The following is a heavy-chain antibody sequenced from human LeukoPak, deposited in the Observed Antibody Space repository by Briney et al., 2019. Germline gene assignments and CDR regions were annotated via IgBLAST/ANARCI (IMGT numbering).Heavy chain of an antibody. V-gene: IGHV4-34*01. D-gene: IGHD2-2*03. CDR2: INHSGST. Sequence: SETLSLTCAVYGGSFSGYYWSWIRQPPGKGLEWIGEINHSGSTNYNPSLKSRVTISVDTSKNQFSLKLSSVTAADTAVYYCARQFGYGHGAFDIWGQGTMVTVS. CDR3: ARQFGYGHGAFDI. J-gene: IGHJ3*02. CDR1: GGSFSGYY.